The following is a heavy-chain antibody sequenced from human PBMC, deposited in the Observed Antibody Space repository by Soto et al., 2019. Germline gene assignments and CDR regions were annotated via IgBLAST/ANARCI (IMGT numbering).Heavy chain of an antibody. J-gene: IGHJ4*02. CDR2: ISYDGSNT. D-gene: IGHD1-26*01. CDR1: GFTFSSYG. V-gene: IGHV3-30*18. Sequence: QVQLVESGGGVVQPGRSLRLSCVASGFTFSSYGMHWVRQAPGKGLEWVAIISYDGSNTYYADSVKGRFTISRDNSKNTLYLQMNSLRAEDTSVYYCAKEGGLSGSYYISSSYDFVYWGQGTLVTVSS. CDR3: AKEGGLSGSYYISSSYDFVY.